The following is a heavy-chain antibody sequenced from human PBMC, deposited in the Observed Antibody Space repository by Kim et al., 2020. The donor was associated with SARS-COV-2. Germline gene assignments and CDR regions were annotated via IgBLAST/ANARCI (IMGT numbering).Heavy chain of an antibody. CDR2: IYYSGTT. Sequence: SETLSLTCTVSGGSMGSYYWSWIRQPPGKGLEWIGYIYYSGTTNYNPSLESRVTISLDTSKNQVSLKLSAVTAADTAVYYCARVLEAMQLRQGFYYMDV. J-gene: IGHJ6*03. V-gene: IGHV4-59*01. D-gene: IGHD1-7*01. CDR1: GGSMGSYY. CDR3: ARVLEAMQLRQGFYYMDV.